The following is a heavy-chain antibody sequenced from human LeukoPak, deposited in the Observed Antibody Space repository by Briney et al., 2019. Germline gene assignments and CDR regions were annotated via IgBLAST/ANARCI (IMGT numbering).Heavy chain of an antibody. Sequence: PSQTLSLTWTVSGGSISSGGYYWSWIRQHPGKGLAWIGYIYYSGSTYYNPSLKSRISISVDTSKNQFSLKLSSVTAADTAVYYCARAHEEQRLIWFDCWGQGTLVTVSS. CDR2: IYYSGST. D-gene: IGHD6-25*01. V-gene: IGHV4-31*02. CDR1: GGSISSGGYY. J-gene: IGHJ4*02. CDR3: ARAHEEQRLIWFDC.